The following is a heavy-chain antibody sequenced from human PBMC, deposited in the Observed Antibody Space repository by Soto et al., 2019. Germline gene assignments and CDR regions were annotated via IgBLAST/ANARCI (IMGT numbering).Heavy chain of an antibody. J-gene: IGHJ6*02. D-gene: IGHD1-7*01. CDR2: IFYSGST. CDR3: AREGQTNYYYYHGMDV. Sequence: SETLSLTCTVSGGSISSGGYYWSWIRQHPGKGLEWIGYIFYSGSTYYNPSLKSRLSISIDTSKNQFSLNLSSVTAADTAVYYCAREGQTNYYYYHGMDVWGQGTTVTVSS. CDR1: GGSISSGGYY. V-gene: IGHV4-31*03.